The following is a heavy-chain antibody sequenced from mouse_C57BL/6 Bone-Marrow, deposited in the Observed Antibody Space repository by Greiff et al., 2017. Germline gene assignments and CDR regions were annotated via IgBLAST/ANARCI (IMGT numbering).Heavy chain of an antibody. CDR2: FTMYRDAT. J-gene: IGHJ4*01. V-gene: IGHV1-49*01. Sequence: LVESGAELVRPGSSVKLSCKDSYFAFMASAMHWVKQRPGHGLEWIGSFTMYRDATEYSENFKGKATLTANTSSSTAYMELSSLTSEDSAVYYCASGDYGRRYAMDYWGQGTSVTVAS. CDR1: YFAFMASA. D-gene: IGHD1-1*02. CDR3: ASGDYGRRYAMDY.